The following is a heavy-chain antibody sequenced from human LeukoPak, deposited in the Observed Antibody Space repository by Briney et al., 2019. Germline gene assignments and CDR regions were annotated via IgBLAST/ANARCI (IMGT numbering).Heavy chain of an antibody. V-gene: IGHV4-4*07. CDR2: IYTSGST. J-gene: IGHJ4*02. CDR1: GGSISSYY. Sequence: SETLSLTCTVSGGSISSYYWSWIRQPAGKGLEWIGRIYTSGSTNYNPSLKSRVTMSVDTSKNQFSLKLSSVTAADTAVYYCARVTGYMIEDYFDYWGQGTLATVSP. CDR3: ARVTGYMIEDYFDY. D-gene: IGHD3-22*01.